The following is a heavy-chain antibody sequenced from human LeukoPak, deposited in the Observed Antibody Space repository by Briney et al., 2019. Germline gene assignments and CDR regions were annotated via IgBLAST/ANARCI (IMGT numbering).Heavy chain of an antibody. CDR2: INPNSGGT. J-gene: IGHJ3*02. CDR1: GGTFSSYA. D-gene: IGHD5-18*01. Sequence: ASVKVSCKASGGTFSSYAISWVRQAPGQGLEWMGWINPNSGGTNYAQKFQGRVTMTRDTSISTAYMELSRLRSDDTAVYYCARLRIQLWLDDASDIWGQGIMVTVSS. CDR3: ARLRIQLWLDDASDI. V-gene: IGHV1-2*02.